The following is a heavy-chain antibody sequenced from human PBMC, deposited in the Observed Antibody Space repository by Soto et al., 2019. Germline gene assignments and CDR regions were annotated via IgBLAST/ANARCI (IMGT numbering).Heavy chain of an antibody. CDR2: IATHDGSS. D-gene: IGHD3-3*01. CDR1: GYTFTAYG. J-gene: IGHJ4*02. CDR3: ARNDGDDITNF. Sequence: QVQLLQSGPEVKRPGASVKVSCQASGYTFTAYGLNWVRRAQGRGLEWMGRIATHDGSSVSAQRLQGRLTLTRDSFTSTAYMELGGLTSDDTALYYCARNDGDDITNFWGQGTLVTVSS. V-gene: IGHV1-18*04.